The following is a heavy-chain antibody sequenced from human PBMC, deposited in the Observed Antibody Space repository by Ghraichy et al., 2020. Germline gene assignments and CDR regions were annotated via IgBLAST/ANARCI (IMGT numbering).Heavy chain of an antibody. J-gene: IGHJ4*02. Sequence: GGSLRLSCAASGFTFTNYAMNWVRQAPGKGLEWVSYISTSGTEHYADSVKGRFSISRDNAKNSVYLQMNSLRDEDTAMYYCARMDYGSGDDFWGQGTLVTVSS. V-gene: IGHV3-48*02. D-gene: IGHD3-16*01. CDR2: ISTSGTE. CDR3: ARMDYGSGDDF. CDR1: GFTFTNYA.